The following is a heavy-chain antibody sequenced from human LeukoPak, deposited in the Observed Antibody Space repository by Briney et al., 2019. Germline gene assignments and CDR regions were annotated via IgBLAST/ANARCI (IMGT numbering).Heavy chain of an antibody. CDR1: GFTFSSYE. Sequence: GGSLRLSCAASGFTFSSYEMNWVRQAPGKGLEWVSYISSSGSTIYYADSVKGRFTISRDNAKNSLYLQMNSLRAEDTAVYYCARSTYGDYSPYLDYWGQGTLVTVSS. CDR3: ARSTYGDYSPYLDY. CDR2: ISSSGSTI. J-gene: IGHJ4*02. D-gene: IGHD4-17*01. V-gene: IGHV3-48*03.